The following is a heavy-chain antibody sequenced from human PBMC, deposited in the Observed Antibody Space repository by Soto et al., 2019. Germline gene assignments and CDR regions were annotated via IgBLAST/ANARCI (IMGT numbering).Heavy chain of an antibody. D-gene: IGHD1-1*01. V-gene: IGHV1-69*13. CDR1: GGTFSSYA. CDR3: ARDRRDWNDDSVTVSDAFDI. Sequence: SVNVSCKASGGTFSSYAISWVRQAPGQGLEWMGGIIPIFGTANYAQKFQGRVTITADESTSTAYMELSSLRSEDTAAYYCARDRRDWNDDSVTVSDAFDIWGQGTMVTVSS. J-gene: IGHJ3*02. CDR2: IIPIFGTA.